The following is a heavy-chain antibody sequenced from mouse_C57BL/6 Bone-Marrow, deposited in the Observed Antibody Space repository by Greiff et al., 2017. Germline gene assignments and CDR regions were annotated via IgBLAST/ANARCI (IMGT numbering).Heavy chain of an antibody. D-gene: IGHD1-1*01. CDR3: AKRGYYGSLYYAMDY. CDR1: GYTFTDYY. CDR2: INPYNGGT. J-gene: IGHJ4*01. Sequence: VQLQQSGPVLVKPGASVKMSCKASGYTFTDYYMNWVKQSHGKSLEWIGVINPYNGGTSYNQKFKGKATLTVDKSSSTAYMELNSLTSEDSAVYYCAKRGYYGSLYYAMDYWGQGTSVTVSS. V-gene: IGHV1-19*01.